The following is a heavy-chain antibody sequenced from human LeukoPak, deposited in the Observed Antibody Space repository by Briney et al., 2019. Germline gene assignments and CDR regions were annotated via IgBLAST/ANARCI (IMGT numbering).Heavy chain of an antibody. J-gene: IGHJ4*02. V-gene: IGHV1-8*01. CDR1: GYTFTSYD. D-gene: IGHD6-13*01. Sequence: ASVKVSCKASGYTFTSYDINWVRQATGQGLEWMGWMNPNSGNTGYAQKFQGRVTMTRNTSISTAYMELSSLRSEDTAVYYCARGDPAAAAGDYWGQGTLVTVSS. CDR3: ARGDPAAAAGDY. CDR2: MNPNSGNT.